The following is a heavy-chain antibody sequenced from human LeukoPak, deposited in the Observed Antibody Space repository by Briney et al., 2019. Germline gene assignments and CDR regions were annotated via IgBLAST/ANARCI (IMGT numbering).Heavy chain of an antibody. D-gene: IGHD2-21*02. J-gene: IGHJ4*02. CDR3: ATDRAYCGGDCYPYYFDY. CDR2: ISAYNGNT. V-gene: IGHV1-18*01. Sequence: ASVKVSCKASGYTFTSYGISWVRQAPGQGLEWMGWISAYNGNTNYAQKLQGRVTMTEDTSTDTAYMELSSLRSEDTAVYYCATDRAYCGGDCYPYYFDYWGQGTLVTVSS. CDR1: GYTFTSYG.